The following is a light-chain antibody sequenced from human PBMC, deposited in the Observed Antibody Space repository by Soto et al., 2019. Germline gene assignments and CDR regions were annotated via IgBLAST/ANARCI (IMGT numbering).Light chain of an antibody. V-gene: IGLV2-14*01. CDR2: DVS. CDR3: SSYTSSSTPHV. CDR1: SSDVGGYNY. J-gene: IGLJ1*01. Sequence: QSALTQPASVSGSPGQSITISCTGTSSDVGGYNYVSWYQQHPGKAPKLMIYDVSNRPSGVSNRFSGSKSGNTASLTISGLQAEDEDDYYYSSYTSSSTPHVFGTGTKLTVL.